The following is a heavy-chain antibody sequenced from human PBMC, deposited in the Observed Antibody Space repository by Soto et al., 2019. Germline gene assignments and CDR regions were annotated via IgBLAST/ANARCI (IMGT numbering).Heavy chain of an antibody. V-gene: IGHV1-69*06. CDR3: ARAEIDYYDSSGYWGPDY. J-gene: IGHJ4*02. D-gene: IGHD3-22*01. Sequence: QVQLVQSGAEVKKPGSSVKVSCKASGGTFSSYAISWVRQAPGQGLEWMGGIIPIFGTANYAQKFQGRVTITADKSTSTAYMELSSLRSEDTAVYCCARAEIDYYDSSGYWGPDYWGQGTLVTVSS. CDR2: IIPIFGTA. CDR1: GGTFSSYA.